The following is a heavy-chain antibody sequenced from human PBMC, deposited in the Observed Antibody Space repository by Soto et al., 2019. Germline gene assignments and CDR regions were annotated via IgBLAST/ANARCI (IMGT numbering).Heavy chain of an antibody. V-gene: IGHV1-2*04. CDR1: GYTFTGYY. CDR2: INPNSGGT. J-gene: IGHJ3*02. D-gene: IGHD1-7*01. CDR3: ARDLVGITGTRSRPGAFDI. Sequence: ASVKVSCKASGYTFTGYYMHWVRQAPGQGLDWMGWINPNSGGTNYAQKFQGWVTMTRDTSISTAYMELSRLRSDDTAVYYCARDLVGITGTRSRPGAFDIWGQGTMVTVSS.